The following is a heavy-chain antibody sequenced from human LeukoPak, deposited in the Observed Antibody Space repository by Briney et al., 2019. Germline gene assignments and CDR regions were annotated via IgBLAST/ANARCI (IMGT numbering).Heavy chain of an antibody. J-gene: IGHJ5*02. V-gene: IGHV3-23*01. Sequence: PGGSLRLSCAASGFTFSSYAMSWVRQAPGKGLEWVSGISGSVGSTYYADSVKGRFTISRDYSKNTLYVQMNSLRAEDTAVYYCAKARGFCSGGSCYNPFDPWGQGTLVTVSS. D-gene: IGHD2-15*01. CDR1: GFTFSSYA. CDR2: ISGSVGST. CDR3: AKARGFCSGGSCYNPFDP.